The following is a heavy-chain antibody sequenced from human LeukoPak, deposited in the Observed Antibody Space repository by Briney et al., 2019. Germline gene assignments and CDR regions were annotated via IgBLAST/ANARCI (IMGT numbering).Heavy chain of an antibody. CDR1: GGSINNYY. Sequence: SETLSLTCTVSGGSINNYYWTWIRQPPGKGLEWIGYIDHSGYTNYNPSLKSRVTISVDTSKNQFSLKLKSVTAADTAVYYCARELRDAFDIWGQGTRVTVSS. J-gene: IGHJ3*02. CDR3: ARELRDAFDI. D-gene: IGHD3-10*01. CDR2: IDHSGYT. V-gene: IGHV4-59*01.